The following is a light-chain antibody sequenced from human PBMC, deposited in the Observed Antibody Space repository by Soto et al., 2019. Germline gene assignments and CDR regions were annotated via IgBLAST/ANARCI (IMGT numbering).Light chain of an antibody. J-gene: IGKJ3*01. CDR2: DGF. CDR3: QHFNSYSGT. Sequence: AIQLTQSPSSLSTLLGDRVTITCRASQGISKALAWYQQKPGKPPRLLIYDGFFLESGVPSRFSGSGSGTDIILSISNQHPEDFGIYYCQHFNSYSGTFGPGTRVEFK. V-gene: IGKV1-13*02. CDR1: QGISKA.